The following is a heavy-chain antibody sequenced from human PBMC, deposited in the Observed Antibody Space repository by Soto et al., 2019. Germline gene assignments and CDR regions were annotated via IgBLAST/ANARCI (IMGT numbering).Heavy chain of an antibody. CDR2: IKRDGTVT. CDR1: GFTFSAFW. V-gene: IGHV3-7*04. J-gene: IGHJ3*01. CDR3: ARDLSPPCEFFYDAFDV. Sequence: EVQLVESGGGLVQPGESLRLSCAASGFTFSAFWMTWLRQAPGKGLEWVANIKRDGTVTHYGDSVEGRCTLSTDNAQNSLFLQLNSLRPEYTALYYCARDLSPPCEFFYDAFDVWGQGTFVTVSS. D-gene: IGHD3-16*02.